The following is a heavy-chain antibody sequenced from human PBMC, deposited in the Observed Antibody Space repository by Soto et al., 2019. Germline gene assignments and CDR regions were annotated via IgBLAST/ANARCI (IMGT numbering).Heavy chain of an antibody. V-gene: IGHV3-11*06. D-gene: IGHD1-1*01. CDR2: SSNSGTFA. J-gene: IGHJ4*02. CDR3: ARSGDNFNVLDY. CDR1: GFTFSDYS. Sequence: QVHLVESGGGLVKPGGSLRLSCAASGFTFSDYSMSWVRQAPGRGLEWISYSSNSGTFARYATSVKGRFSISRDNANNSLYLEMNSLRVEDTAVYYCARSGDNFNVLDYWGQGTPVTVSS.